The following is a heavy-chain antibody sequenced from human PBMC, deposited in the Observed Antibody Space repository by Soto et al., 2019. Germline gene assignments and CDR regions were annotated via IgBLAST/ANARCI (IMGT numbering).Heavy chain of an antibody. Sequence: GESLKISCTASGYSFTNYWIGWVRQMPGKGPEWMGIIYPGDSDTRYSPSFQGQVTISADKSTSTAYLLWSSLKASDTTIYFCAGSIFYYGMDVWGQGTTVTVSS. V-gene: IGHV5-51*01. CDR2: IYPGDSDT. CDR3: AGSIFYYGMDV. CDR1: GYSFTNYW. J-gene: IGHJ6*02.